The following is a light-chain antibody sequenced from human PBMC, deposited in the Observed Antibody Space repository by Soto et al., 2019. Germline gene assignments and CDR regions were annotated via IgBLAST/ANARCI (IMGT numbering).Light chain of an antibody. CDR3: TSSLSNSVVV. CDR1: SSDVDDYNY. CDR2: EVS. J-gene: IGLJ3*02. V-gene: IGLV2-14*01. Sequence: QSALTQPASVSGSPGQSITISCSGTSSDVDDYNYVSWYQQHPGKAPKLMIYEVSHRLSGVSNRFSGSNSGYTASLTISVLQDEDEADYYCTSSLSNSVVVFGGGTKLTVL.